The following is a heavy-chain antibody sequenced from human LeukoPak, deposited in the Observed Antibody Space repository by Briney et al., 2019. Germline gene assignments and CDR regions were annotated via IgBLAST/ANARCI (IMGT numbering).Heavy chain of an antibody. CDR2: INHSEST. CDR1: GGSFSGYY. CDR3: ARHVKEYSSGWAQDRYYYYYYMDV. J-gene: IGHJ6*03. V-gene: IGHV4-34*01. Sequence: SETLSLTCAVYGGSFSGYYWSWIRHPPAKGLEWIGEINHSESTNYNPSLKSRVTISVDTSKNQFSLKLSSVTAADTAVYYCARHVKEYSSGWAQDRYYYYYYMDVWGKGTTVTISS. D-gene: IGHD6-19*01.